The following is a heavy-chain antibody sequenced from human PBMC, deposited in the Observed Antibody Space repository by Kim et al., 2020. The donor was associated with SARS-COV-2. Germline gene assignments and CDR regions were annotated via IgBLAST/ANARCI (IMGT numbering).Heavy chain of an antibody. CDR1: GFTFSSYA. Sequence: GGSLRLSCAASGFTFSSYAMHWVRQAPGKGLEWVAVISYDGSNKYYADSVKGRFTISRDNSKNTLYLQMNSLRAEDTAVYYCARDAVWFGELLYPSFDYWGQGTLVTVSS. J-gene: IGHJ4*02. D-gene: IGHD3-10*01. CDR2: ISYDGSNK. CDR3: ARDAVWFGELLYPSFDY. V-gene: IGHV3-30*04.